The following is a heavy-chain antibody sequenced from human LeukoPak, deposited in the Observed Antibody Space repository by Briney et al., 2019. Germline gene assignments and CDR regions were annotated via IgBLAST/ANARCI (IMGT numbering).Heavy chain of an antibody. CDR2: IYYSGST. V-gene: IGHV4-39*01. CDR3: ARWETDKDAFDI. Sequence: SETLSLTCTVPGGSISSSSYYWGWIRQPPGKGLEWIGSIYYSGSTYYNPSLKSRVTISVDTSKNQFSLKLSSVTAADTAVYYCARWETDKDAFDIWGQGTMVTVSS. J-gene: IGHJ3*02. CDR1: GGSISSSSYY. D-gene: IGHD1-26*01.